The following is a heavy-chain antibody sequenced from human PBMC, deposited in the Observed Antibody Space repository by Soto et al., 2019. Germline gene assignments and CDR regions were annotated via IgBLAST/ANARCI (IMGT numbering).Heavy chain of an antibody. CDR1: GFRSHRYW. Sequence: GESLKIPCKGSGFRSHRYWIGWVRQSPREGPEWMGIIYPIDYDTRYNPSFEGQVTIAADNSIRTAYLQWSSLKASDTGIYYCARQSYYDVMTGYLSWFDYWGQGTQVTVSS. CDR2: IYPIDYDT. D-gene: IGHD3-9*01. V-gene: IGHV5-51*01. J-gene: IGHJ5*01. CDR3: ARQSYYDVMTGYLSWFDY.